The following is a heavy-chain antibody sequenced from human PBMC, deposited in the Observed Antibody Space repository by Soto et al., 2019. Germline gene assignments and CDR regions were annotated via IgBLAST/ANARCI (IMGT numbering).Heavy chain of an antibody. CDR1: GGSISSGDYY. D-gene: IGHD2-21*02. V-gene: IGHV4-30-4*01. CDR3: ARAMVVTQNWFDP. J-gene: IGHJ5*02. Sequence: QVQLQESGPGLVKPSQTLSLTCTVSGGSISSGDYYWSWIRQPPGKGLEWIGYIYYSGSTYYNPSLKSRVTISVXXXXXQFXLXXXSVTAXDXAVYYCARAMVVTQNWFDPWGQGTLVTVSS. CDR2: IYYSGST.